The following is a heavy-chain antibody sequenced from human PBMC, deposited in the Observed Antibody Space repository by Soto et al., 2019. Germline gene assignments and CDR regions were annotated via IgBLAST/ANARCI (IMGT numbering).Heavy chain of an antibody. J-gene: IGHJ6*02. CDR1: GGSFY. Sequence: QVQLQQWGAGLLKPSETLSLNCAVYGGSFYWTWIRQPPGKGLEWIGEIRHSGSTNYNPSLKSRVSRSIDRSKSAVSLPVYSVTAADTAVYYCARGGGDYDYAVDVWGQGTTVTVSS. D-gene: IGHD4-17*01. V-gene: IGHV4-34*01. CDR2: IRHSGST. CDR3: ARGGGDYDYAVDV.